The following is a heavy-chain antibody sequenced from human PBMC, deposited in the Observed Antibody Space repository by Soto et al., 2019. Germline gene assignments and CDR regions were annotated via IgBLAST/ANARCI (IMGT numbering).Heavy chain of an antibody. Sequence: SVKVSCKASGGTFSSYAISWVRQAPGQGLEWMGGIIPIFGTANYAQKFQGRVTITADESTSTAYMELSSLRSEDTAVYYCARDPLIYGDYQYYFDYWGQGTLVTVSS. D-gene: IGHD4-17*01. CDR3: ARDPLIYGDYQYYFDY. CDR2: IIPIFGTA. CDR1: GGTFSSYA. V-gene: IGHV1-69*13. J-gene: IGHJ4*02.